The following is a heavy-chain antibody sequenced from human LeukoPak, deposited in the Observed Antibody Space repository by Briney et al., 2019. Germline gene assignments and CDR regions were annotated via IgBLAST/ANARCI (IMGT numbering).Heavy chain of an antibody. CDR3: ARGGWSGYGGLLNRPYYYYYYMDV. Sequence: SETLSLTCTVSGGSISSSSYYWGWIRQPPGKGLEWIGSIYYSGSTYFNPSLKSRVTISVDTSKNQFSLKLSSVTAADTAVYYCARGGWSGYGGLLNRPYYYYYYMDVWGKGTTVTVSS. D-gene: IGHD3-3*01. CDR1: GGSISSSSYY. CDR2: IYYSGST. V-gene: IGHV4-39*01. J-gene: IGHJ6*03.